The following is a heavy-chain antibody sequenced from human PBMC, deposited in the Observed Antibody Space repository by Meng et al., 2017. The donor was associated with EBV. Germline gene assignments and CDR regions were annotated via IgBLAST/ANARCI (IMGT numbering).Heavy chain of an antibody. Sequence: FMLSGLILVMPRQPPTRSLFFSLFSLSTLGVGVGWNRQPPGKALEWLALIYLYDDKRYSPSLKSRHTITKYTSKNQVVLTMTNMDPVDAATYYCAHIIAARPFDYWGQGTLVTVSS. D-gene: IGHD6-6*01. CDR2: IYLYDDK. J-gene: IGHJ4*02. CDR3: AHIIAARPFDY. CDR1: LFSLSTLGVG. V-gene: IGHV2-5*01.